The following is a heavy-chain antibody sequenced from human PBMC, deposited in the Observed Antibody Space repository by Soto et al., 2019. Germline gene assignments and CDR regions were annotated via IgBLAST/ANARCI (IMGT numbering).Heavy chain of an antibody. Sequence: KPSETLSLTCTVSGGSISSGGYYWSWIRQHPGKGLEWIGYIYYSGSTYYNPSLKSRVTISVDTSKNQFSLKLSSVTAADTAVYYCASSGYCSSTSCYEGWYYFDYWGQGTLVTVSS. CDR2: IYYSGST. V-gene: IGHV4-31*03. CDR1: GGSISSGGYY. J-gene: IGHJ4*02. D-gene: IGHD2-2*01. CDR3: ASSGYCSSTSCYEGWYYFDY.